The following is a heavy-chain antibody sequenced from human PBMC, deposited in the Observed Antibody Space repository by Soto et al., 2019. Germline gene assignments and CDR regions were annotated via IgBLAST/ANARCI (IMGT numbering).Heavy chain of an antibody. V-gene: IGHV3-30*03. CDR3: AIGGAYDYCNSYCWHDY. CDR2: ISYDGSNK. CDR1: GSTFRSYG. J-gene: IGHJ4*02. Sequence: PGGSLRLSCAASGSTFRSYGMHWVRQAPGKGLEWVAAISYDGSNKNYVDSVKGRFTISRDNSENTLYLQMNSLRAEDAAVYYCAIGGAYDYCNSYCWHDYWGQGTLVTVSS. D-gene: IGHD5-12*01.